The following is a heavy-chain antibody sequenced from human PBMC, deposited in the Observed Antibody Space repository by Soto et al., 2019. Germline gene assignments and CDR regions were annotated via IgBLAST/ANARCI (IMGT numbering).Heavy chain of an antibody. V-gene: IGHV3-48*03. D-gene: IGHD2-2*02. J-gene: IGHJ6*02. CDR1: GFTFSSYE. CDR3: ARNKVVPAAILGDYYYGMDV. CDR2: ISSSGSTI. Sequence: HPGGSLRLSCAASGFTFSSYEMNWVRQAPGKGLEWVSYISSSGSTIYYADSVKGRFTISRDNAKNSLYLQMNSLRAEDTAVYYCARNKVVPAAILGDYYYGMDVWGQGTTVTVSS.